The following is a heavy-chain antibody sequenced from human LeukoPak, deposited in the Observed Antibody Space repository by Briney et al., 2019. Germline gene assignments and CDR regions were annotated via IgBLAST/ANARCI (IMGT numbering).Heavy chain of an antibody. CDR2: IIPIFGTA. CDR3: ATYTAMVTGTFDY. D-gene: IGHD5-18*01. CDR1: GGTFSSYA. J-gene: IGHJ4*02. V-gene: IGHV1-69*01. Sequence: SVKVSCRASGGTFSSYAISWVRQAPGQGLEWMGGIIPIFGTANYAQKFQGRVTITADESTSTAYMELSSLRSEDTAVYYCATYTAMVTGTFDYWGQGTLVTVSS.